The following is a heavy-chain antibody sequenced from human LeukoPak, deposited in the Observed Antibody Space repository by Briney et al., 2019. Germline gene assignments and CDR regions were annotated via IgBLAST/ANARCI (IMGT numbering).Heavy chain of an antibody. J-gene: IGHJ5*01. CDR1: GFTFRANT. Sequence: KTGGSLRLSCVASGFTFRANTMHWVRRAPGKGLEYVSGISSDGLTTHYADVVKGRVTISRDNARNTVYLQMSSLRVEDTAVYYCVKDINKRGNTGYDRFDSWGQGTRVSVSS. CDR3: VKDINKRGNTGYDRFDS. D-gene: IGHD5-12*01. V-gene: IGHV3-64D*06. CDR2: ISSDGLTT.